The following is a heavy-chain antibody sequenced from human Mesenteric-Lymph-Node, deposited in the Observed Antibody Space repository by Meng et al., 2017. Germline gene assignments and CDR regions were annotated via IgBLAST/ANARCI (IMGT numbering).Heavy chain of an antibody. CDR1: GYTFTGYY. D-gene: IGHD5-18*01. J-gene: IGHJ4*02. Sequence: QVQLGQSGAEGKKPGDGVKDSCKASGYTFTGYYMHWVRQAPGQGLEWMGRINPNSGGTNYAQKFQGRVTMTRDTSISTAYMELSRLRSDDTAVYYCASEDTAMVFDYWGQGTLVTVSS. V-gene: IGHV1-2*06. CDR2: INPNSGGT. CDR3: ASEDTAMVFDY.